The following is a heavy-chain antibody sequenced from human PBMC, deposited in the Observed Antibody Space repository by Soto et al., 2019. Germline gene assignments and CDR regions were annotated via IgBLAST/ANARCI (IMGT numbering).Heavy chain of an antibody. D-gene: IGHD1-26*01. CDR3: ARKAIVGPTGYYYYGMDV. J-gene: IGHJ6*02. V-gene: IGHV1-8*01. CDR2: MNPNSGNT. Sequence: QVQLVQSVAEVKKPGASVKVSCKASGYTFTNYDINWVRQATGQGLEWMGWMNPNSGNTGYVQKLQGRVTMTRDTSMSTAYMELSSLRYDDTAVYYCARKAIVGPTGYYYYGMDVWGQGTTVTVSS. CDR1: GYTFTNYD.